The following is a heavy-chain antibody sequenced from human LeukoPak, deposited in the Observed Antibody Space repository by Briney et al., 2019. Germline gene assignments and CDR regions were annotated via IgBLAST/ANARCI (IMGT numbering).Heavy chain of an antibody. V-gene: IGHV3-48*04. Sequence: GGSLRLSCEASGFTFSSYSMNWVRQAPGKGLEWVSFISGSSSIIHYADSVKGRFTISRDNAKNSLYPQMNSLRAEDTAVYYCARSGTTYYYDSGSRIWGQGTMVTVSS. CDR1: GFTFSSYS. CDR2: ISGSSSII. D-gene: IGHD3-22*01. J-gene: IGHJ3*02. CDR3: ARSGTTYYYDSGSRI.